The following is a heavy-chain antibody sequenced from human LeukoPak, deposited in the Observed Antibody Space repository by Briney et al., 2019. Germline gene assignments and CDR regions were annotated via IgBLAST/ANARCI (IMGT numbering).Heavy chain of an antibody. D-gene: IGHD4-17*01. Sequence: GGSLRLSCAASGFTFSGFAMSWVRRTPGKGPEWVSGISGSGDNTLYADSVKGRFTISRDNSKDTLYLQMNSLRDEDTAVYYCAKRPSDYGDYVTYFDYWGQGTLVTVSS. V-gene: IGHV3-23*01. J-gene: IGHJ4*02. CDR3: AKRPSDYGDYVTYFDY. CDR2: ISGSGDNT. CDR1: GFTFSGFA.